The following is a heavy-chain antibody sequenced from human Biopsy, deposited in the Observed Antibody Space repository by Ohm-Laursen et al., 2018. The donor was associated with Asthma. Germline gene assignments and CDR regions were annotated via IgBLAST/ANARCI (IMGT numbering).Heavy chain of an antibody. CDR3: ARAVDYSHYYGIDV. D-gene: IGHD3-10*01. CDR1: GYTFNSAG. V-gene: IGHV1-18*01. Sequence: SSVKVSCKTSGYTFNSAGITWVRQAPGQGLEWTGWISVYNGNTKVAQKLQDRVTMITDTSTSTAYMELWSLRSDDTAVYFCARAVDYSHYYGIDVWGQGTTVTVS. J-gene: IGHJ6*02. CDR2: ISVYNGNT.